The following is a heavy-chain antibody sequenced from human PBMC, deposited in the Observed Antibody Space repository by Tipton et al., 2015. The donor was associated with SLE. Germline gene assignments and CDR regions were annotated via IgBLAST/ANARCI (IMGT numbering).Heavy chain of an antibody. V-gene: IGHV4-34*01. D-gene: IGHD6-6*01. Sequence: TLSLTCAVYGGSFSIYCWSWIRQSPGKGLEWIGEICHSGSTNYNPSLKSRVTISIDTSESQFSLKMNSLTAADTAVYYCARERRSSSKSFDLWGQGTLVTVSS. CDR1: GGSFSIYC. CDR2: ICHSGST. CDR3: ARERRSSSKSFDL. J-gene: IGHJ5*02.